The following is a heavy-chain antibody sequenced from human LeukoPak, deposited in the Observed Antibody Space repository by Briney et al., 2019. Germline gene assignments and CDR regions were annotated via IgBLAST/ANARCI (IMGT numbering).Heavy chain of an antibody. V-gene: IGHV3-30*02. Sequence: PGGSLRLSCAASGFTFSSYGMHWVRQAPGKGLEWVAFIRYDGSNKYYADSVKGRFTISRDNAKNSLYLQMNSLRAEDTAAYYCAREMDDFWSGYPDYWGQGTLVTVSS. CDR1: GFTFSSYG. CDR3: AREMDDFWSGYPDY. CDR2: IRYDGSNK. D-gene: IGHD3-3*01. J-gene: IGHJ4*02.